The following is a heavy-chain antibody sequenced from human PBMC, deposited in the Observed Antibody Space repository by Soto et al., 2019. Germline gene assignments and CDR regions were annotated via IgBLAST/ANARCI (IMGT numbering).Heavy chain of an antibody. CDR1: GGSISSSSYY. CDR3: ARLEMATTYYFDY. V-gene: IGHV4-39*01. CDR2: IYYSGST. Sequence: SETLSLTCTVSGGSISSSSYYWGWIRQPPGKGLEWIGSIYYSGSTYYNPSLKSRVTISVDTSKNQFSLKLSSVTAADTAVYYCARLEMATTYYFDYWGQGTLVTVSS. D-gene: IGHD5-12*01. J-gene: IGHJ4*02.